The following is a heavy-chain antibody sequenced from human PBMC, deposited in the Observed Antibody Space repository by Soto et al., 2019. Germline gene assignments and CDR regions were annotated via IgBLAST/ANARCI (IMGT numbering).Heavy chain of an antibody. D-gene: IGHD2-15*01. CDR1: GLTFSNAW. CDR2: IKSKTDGGTT. Sequence: GGSLRLSCEASGLTFSNAWMNWVRQAPGKGLEWVGRIKSKTDGGTTDYAAPVKGRFTISRDDSKNTVYLQMNSLKTEDTAVYYCTTRNCSGGRCRIDYWGQGTLVTVSS. CDR3: TTRNCSGGRCRIDY. V-gene: IGHV3-15*07. J-gene: IGHJ4*02.